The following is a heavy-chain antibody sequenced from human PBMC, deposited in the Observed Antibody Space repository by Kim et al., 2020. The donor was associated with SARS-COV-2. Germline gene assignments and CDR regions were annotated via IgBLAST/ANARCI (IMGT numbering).Heavy chain of an antibody. V-gene: IGHV4-4*07. J-gene: IGHJ4*02. CDR3: ARESGTSRYFDY. Sequence: NYRPSLKSRVTMSVATADNQCSLRLNSVAAADTAVYYCARESGTSRYFDYWGQGILVTVSS.